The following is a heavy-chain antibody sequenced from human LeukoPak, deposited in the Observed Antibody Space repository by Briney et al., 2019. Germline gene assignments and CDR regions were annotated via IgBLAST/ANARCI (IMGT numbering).Heavy chain of an antibody. V-gene: IGHV1-3*01. J-gene: IGHJ4*02. CDR3: ARTFRTSSSPYYFDY. CDR2: INAGNGNT. CDR1: GYTFTSYA. D-gene: IGHD6-13*01. Sequence: ASVKVSCKASGYTFTSYAMHWVRQAPGQRLEWMGWINAGNGNTKYSQKFQGRVTITADESTSTAYMELSSLRSEDTAVYYCARTFRTSSSPYYFDYWGQGTLVTVSS.